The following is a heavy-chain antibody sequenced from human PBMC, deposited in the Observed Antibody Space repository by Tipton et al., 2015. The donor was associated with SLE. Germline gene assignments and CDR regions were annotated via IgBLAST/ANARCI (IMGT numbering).Heavy chain of an antibody. CDR3: ARPIVGVAAFHI. CDR1: GDSISSSGYY. V-gene: IGHV4-39*07. J-gene: IGHJ3*02. Sequence: TLSLTCTVSGDSISSSGYYWGWIRQPPGKGLEWIGSIYYSGSTYYNPSLKSRVTMSVDTSKNQFSLKLSSVTAADTAVYFCARPIVGVAAFHIWGPGTMVTVSS. D-gene: IGHD1-26*01. CDR2: IYYSGST.